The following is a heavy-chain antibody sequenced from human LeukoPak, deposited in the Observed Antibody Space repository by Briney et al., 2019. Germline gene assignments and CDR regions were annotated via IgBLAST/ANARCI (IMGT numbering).Heavy chain of an antibody. Sequence: GRSLRLSCAASGFTFSSYAIHWVRQAPGKGLEWVAVISYDGSNKYYADSVKGQFTISRDNSKNTLYLQMNSLRAEDTAVYYCAKDQIKGRYSYGYMIDYWGQGTLVTVSS. J-gene: IGHJ4*02. V-gene: IGHV3-30-3*01. D-gene: IGHD5-18*01. CDR2: ISYDGSNK. CDR1: GFTFSSYA. CDR3: AKDQIKGRYSYGYMIDY.